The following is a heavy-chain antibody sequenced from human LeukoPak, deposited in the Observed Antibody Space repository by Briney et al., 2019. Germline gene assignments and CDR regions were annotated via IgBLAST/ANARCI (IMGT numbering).Heavy chain of an antibody. D-gene: IGHD1-26*01. CDR1: GGSISSYY. Sequence: SETLSLTCTVSGGSISSYYWGWIRQPPGKGLEWIGSIYYSGSTYYNPSLKSRVTISVDTSKNQFSLKLSSVTAADTAVYYCARGSVGIGFDYWGQGTLVTVSS. J-gene: IGHJ4*02. CDR2: IYYSGST. CDR3: ARGSVGIGFDY. V-gene: IGHV4-39*07.